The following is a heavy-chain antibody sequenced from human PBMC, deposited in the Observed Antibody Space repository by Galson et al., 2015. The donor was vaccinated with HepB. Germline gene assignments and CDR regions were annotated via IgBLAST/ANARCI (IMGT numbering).Heavy chain of an antibody. CDR3: AKGPVFLEWLFHDAFDI. V-gene: IGHV3-23*01. CDR2: ISGSGGST. D-gene: IGHD3-3*01. CDR1: GFTFSSYA. Sequence: SLRLSCAASGFTFSSYAMSWVRQAPGKGLEWVSAISGSGGSTYYADSVKGRFTISRDNSKNTLYLQMNSLRAEDTAVYYCAKGPVFLEWLFHDAFDIWGQGTMVTVSS. J-gene: IGHJ3*02.